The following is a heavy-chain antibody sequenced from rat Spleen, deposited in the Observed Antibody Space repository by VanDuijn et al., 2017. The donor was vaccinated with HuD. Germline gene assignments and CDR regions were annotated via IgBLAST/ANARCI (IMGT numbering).Heavy chain of an antibody. Sequence: EVQLVESGGGLVQPGRSLKLSCAASGITFSNYGMHWIRQAPTKGLEWVASISPSGGSTYYRDSVKGRFTISRDNAKSTLYLQMDSLRSEDTATYYCSTAGSFTDYYFAGGFDYWGQGVMVTVSS. CDR2: ISPSGGST. CDR3: STAGSFTDYYFAGGFDY. CDR1: GITFSNYG. D-gene: IGHD1-6*01. V-gene: IGHV5-19*01. J-gene: IGHJ2*01.